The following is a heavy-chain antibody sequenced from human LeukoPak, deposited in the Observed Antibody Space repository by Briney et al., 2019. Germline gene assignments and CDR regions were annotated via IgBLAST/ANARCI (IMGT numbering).Heavy chain of an antibody. CDR3: AAPAFCSSTSCPPYYYYGMDV. Sequence: SVKVSCKASGFTFTSSAMQWVRQARGQRLEWIGWIVVGSGNTNYAQKFQERVTITRDMSTSTAYMELSSLRSEDTAAYYCAAPAFCSSTSCPPYYYYGMDVWGQGTTVTVSS. CDR2: IVVGSGNT. D-gene: IGHD2-2*01. J-gene: IGHJ6*02. CDR1: GFTFTSSA. V-gene: IGHV1-58*02.